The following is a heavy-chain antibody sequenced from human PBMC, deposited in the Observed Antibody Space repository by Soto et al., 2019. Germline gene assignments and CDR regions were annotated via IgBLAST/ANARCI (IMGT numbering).Heavy chain of an antibody. V-gene: IGHV4-31*03. CDR3: ARHLSGDYPNANWFDP. Sequence: QVQLRESGPGLVRPSQTLSLTCTVSNGSIDNTVFFWNWIRQHPGRGLEWIGYISYSGKTFYNPSLQSRVSMSLDTSTNQFSLKLSSVTAADTAVYFCARHLSGDYPNANWFDPWGQGTLVTVSS. J-gene: IGHJ5*02. CDR2: ISYSGKT. CDR1: NGSIDNTVFF. D-gene: IGHD4-17*01.